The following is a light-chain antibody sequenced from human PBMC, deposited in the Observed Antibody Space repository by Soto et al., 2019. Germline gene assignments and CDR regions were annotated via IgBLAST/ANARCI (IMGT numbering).Light chain of an antibody. CDR1: QSVSSSY. CDR3: QQYRSSPYT. CDR2: DAS. V-gene: IGKV3-20*01. J-gene: IGKJ2*01. Sequence: EIVLTQSPGTLSLSPGERATLSCRASQSVSSSYLAWYQQKPGQAPRLLIYDASSRATGIPDRFSGTGSGTDFTLTISRLEPEDFAVYFCQQYRSSPYTFGQGTKLEIQ.